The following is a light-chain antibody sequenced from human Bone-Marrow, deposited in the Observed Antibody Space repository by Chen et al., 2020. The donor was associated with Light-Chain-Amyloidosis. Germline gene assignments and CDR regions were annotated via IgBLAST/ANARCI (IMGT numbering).Light chain of an antibody. J-gene: IGKJ3*01. V-gene: IGKV4-1*01. CDR2: WAS. CDR1: QSVLYSSNNKKY. Sequence: DIVMTQSPDSLAVSLGERATINCKSSQSVLYSSNNKKYLAWYQQKPGQPPKLLIHWASTRESGVPDRFSGSGSGTDFTLTISSLQAEDVAVYYCQQYYNTLTLGPGTKVNIK. CDR3: QQYYNTLT.